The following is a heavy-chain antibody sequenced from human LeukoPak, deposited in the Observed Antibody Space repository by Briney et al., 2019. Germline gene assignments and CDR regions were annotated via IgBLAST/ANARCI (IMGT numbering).Heavy chain of an antibody. CDR1: GYTFTSYD. J-gene: IGHJ4*02. V-gene: IGHV1-8*01. CDR3: ARGTGSGCFDY. CDR2: MNPNSGDT. Sequence: ASVKVSCKASGYTFTSYDINWVRQATGQGLEWMGWMNPNSGDTGYAQKFQGRVTMTRDMSTSTVYMELSSLRSEDTAVYYCARGTGSGCFDYWGQGTLVTVSS. D-gene: IGHD6-19*01.